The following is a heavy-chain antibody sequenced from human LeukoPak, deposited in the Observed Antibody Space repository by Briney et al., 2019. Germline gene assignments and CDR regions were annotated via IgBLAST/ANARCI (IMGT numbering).Heavy chain of an antibody. CDR2: ISAYNGNT. V-gene: IGHV1-18*01. J-gene: IGHJ4*02. D-gene: IGHD3-10*01. CDR1: GYTFTSYG. CDR3: ARVRSGYYGSGSLITDY. Sequence: VSVKVSCKASGYTFTSYGISWVRQAPGQGLEWMGWISAYNGNTNYAQKLQGRVTMTTDTSTSTAYMELRSLRSDDTAVYYCARVRSGYYGSGSLITDYWGQGTLVTVSS.